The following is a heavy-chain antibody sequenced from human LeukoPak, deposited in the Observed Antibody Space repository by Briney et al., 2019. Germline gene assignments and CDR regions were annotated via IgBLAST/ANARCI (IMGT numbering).Heavy chain of an antibody. Sequence: GGSLRLSCAASGFTFSSYAMSWVRQAPGKGREWVSAISGSGGSTYYADSVKGRFTISRDNSKNTLYLQMNSLRAEDTAVYYCAKLSGYYRDYKYYFDYWGQGTLVTVSS. D-gene: IGHD3-22*01. J-gene: IGHJ4*02. CDR3: AKLSGYYRDYKYYFDY. CDR2: ISGSGGST. V-gene: IGHV3-23*01. CDR1: GFTFSSYA.